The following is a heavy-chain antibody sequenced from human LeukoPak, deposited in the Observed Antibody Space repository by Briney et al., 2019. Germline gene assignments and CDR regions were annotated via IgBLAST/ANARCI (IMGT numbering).Heavy chain of an antibody. D-gene: IGHD5-18*01. CDR3: ARCNLGYSYGYANDY. Sequence: PSETLSLTCTVSGGSISSGDYYWSWLRQPPGKGLEWIGYIYYSGSTYYNPSLKSRITISVDTSKNQFSLKLSSVTAADTAVYYCARCNLGYSYGYANDYWGQGTRVTVSS. CDR1: GGSISSGDYY. J-gene: IGHJ4*02. V-gene: IGHV4-30-4*08. CDR2: IYYSGST.